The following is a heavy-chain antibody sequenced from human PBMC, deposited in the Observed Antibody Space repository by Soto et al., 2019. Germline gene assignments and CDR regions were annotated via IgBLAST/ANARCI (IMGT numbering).Heavy chain of an antibody. J-gene: IGHJ4*02. D-gene: IGHD1-26*01. V-gene: IGHV3-11*06. CDR3: GGEGEGGSSFGTGGVLDY. CDR1: GFTFSDYY. Sequence: QVQLVESGGGLVKPGGSLRLSCAASGFTFSDYYMSWIRQAPGKGLEWVSYISSSSSYTNYADSVKGRFTISRDNAKNARYLEMNSLGAEDTAVYYCGGEGEGGSSFGTGGVLDYWGQGTLVTVSS. CDR2: ISSSSSYT.